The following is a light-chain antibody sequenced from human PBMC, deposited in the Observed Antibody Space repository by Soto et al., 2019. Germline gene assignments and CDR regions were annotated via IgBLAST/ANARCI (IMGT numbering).Light chain of an antibody. CDR2: EVS. V-gene: IGLV2-18*02. Sequence: QSALTHPPSVSGSPGQSVAISCTGTSSDVGSYNRVSWYQQPPGAAPKLMIYEVSNRPSGVPDRFSGSKSGNTASLTISGLQAEDEADYYCNSYIGSSTYVFGTGTKLTVL. CDR1: SSDVGSYNR. J-gene: IGLJ1*01. CDR3: NSYIGSSTYV.